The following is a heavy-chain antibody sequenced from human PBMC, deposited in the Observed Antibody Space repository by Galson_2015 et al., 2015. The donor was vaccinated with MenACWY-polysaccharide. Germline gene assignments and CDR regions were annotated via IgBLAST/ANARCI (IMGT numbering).Heavy chain of an antibody. CDR1: GDSVSSDSAT. D-gene: IGHD2-2*01. CDR3: ARVPTYQQAEGNWFVP. J-gene: IGHJ5*02. CDR2: TYYRSKWFI. Sequence: CAISGDSVSSDSATWNWIRQSPSRGLEWLGRTYYRSKWFIDYAISVKSRITMTRDTSINTAYMELNRLRSDDAAVYYCARVPTYQQAEGNWFVPWGQGTPVTVSS. V-gene: IGHV6-1*01.